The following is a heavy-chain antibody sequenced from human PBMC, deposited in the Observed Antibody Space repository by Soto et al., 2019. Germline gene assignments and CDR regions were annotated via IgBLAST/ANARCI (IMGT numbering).Heavy chain of an antibody. V-gene: IGHV3-23*01. CDR3: AKDRYDSSGYYYY. Sequence: SGGSLRLSCAASGFTFSSYAMIWVRQAPGKGLEWVSAISGSGGSTYYADSVKGRFTISRDNSKNTLYLQMNSLRAEDTAVYYCAKDRYDSSGYYYYWGQGTLVTVSS. J-gene: IGHJ4*02. CDR2: ISGSGGST. CDR1: GFTFSSYA. D-gene: IGHD3-22*01.